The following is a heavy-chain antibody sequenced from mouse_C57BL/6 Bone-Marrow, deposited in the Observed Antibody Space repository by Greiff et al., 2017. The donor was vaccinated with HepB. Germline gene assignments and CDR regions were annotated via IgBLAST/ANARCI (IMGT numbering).Heavy chain of an antibody. V-gene: IGHV1-54*01. Sequence: VQLQQSGAELVRPGTSVKVSCKASGYAFTNYLIEWVKQRPGQGLEWIGVINPGSGGTNYNEKFKGKATLTADKSSSTAYMQLSSLTSEDSAVYFCAQTGFAYWGQGTLVTVSA. CDR3: AQTGFAY. J-gene: IGHJ3*01. CDR2: INPGSGGT. CDR1: GYAFTNYL.